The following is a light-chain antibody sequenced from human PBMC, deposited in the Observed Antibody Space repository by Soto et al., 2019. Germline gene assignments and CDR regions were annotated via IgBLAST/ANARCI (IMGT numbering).Light chain of an antibody. CDR3: QQYNNWPPMA. CDR1: QSVSTN. J-gene: IGKJ1*01. Sequence: EIVMTQSPATLSVSPGERATLSCRASQSVSTNLACSKHKPAQHPRLLIYGASARATGIPARFSGSGAGTEFTLTISSLQSGDVAVYYCQQYNNWPPMAFGQGTKVEI. CDR2: GAS. V-gene: IGKV3-15*01.